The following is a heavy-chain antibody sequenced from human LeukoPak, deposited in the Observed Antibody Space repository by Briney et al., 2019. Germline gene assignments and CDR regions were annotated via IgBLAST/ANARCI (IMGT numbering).Heavy chain of an antibody. CDR2: INSDGSTT. Sequence: GGSLRLSCAASDFTFSSSWMDWVRQAPGKGLVWVSRINSDGSTTTYADSVKGRFAISRDNAKNTVYLQMNSMRDEYTAVYYCARAMISGSDYWGQGTLVTVSS. CDR1: DFTFSSSW. V-gene: IGHV3-74*01. J-gene: IGHJ4*02. CDR3: ARAMISGSDY. D-gene: IGHD3-22*01.